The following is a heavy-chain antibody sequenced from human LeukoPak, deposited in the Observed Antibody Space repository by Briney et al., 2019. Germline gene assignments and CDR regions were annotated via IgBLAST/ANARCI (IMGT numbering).Heavy chain of an antibody. V-gene: IGHV3-30-3*01. CDR1: GFTFSSYA. CDR2: ISYDGSNK. Sequence: GGSLRLSCAASGFTFSSYAMHWVRQAPGKGLEWVAVISYDGSNKYYADSVKGRFTISRDNSKNTLYLQMNSLRAEDTAVYYCAPKWGLSVAGREGFDYWGQGTLVTVSS. D-gene: IGHD6-19*01. CDR3: APKWGLSVAGREGFDY. J-gene: IGHJ4*02.